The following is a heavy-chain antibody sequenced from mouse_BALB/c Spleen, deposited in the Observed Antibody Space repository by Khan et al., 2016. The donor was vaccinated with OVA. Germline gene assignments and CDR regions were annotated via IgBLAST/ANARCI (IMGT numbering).Heavy chain of an antibody. Sequence: IQLVQSGPELKKPGETVRISCKASGYTFTTAGMQWVQKMPGKGLKWIGWINTHSGVPKYAEDFKGRFAFSLDTSASTAYLQITNLKNEDTATYFCARGGAAYYRNDGGAMDYWGQGTSVTVSS. CDR1: GYTFTTAG. CDR3: ARGGAAYYRNDGGAMDY. V-gene: IGHV9-4*02. D-gene: IGHD2-14*01. J-gene: IGHJ4*01. CDR2: INTHSGVP.